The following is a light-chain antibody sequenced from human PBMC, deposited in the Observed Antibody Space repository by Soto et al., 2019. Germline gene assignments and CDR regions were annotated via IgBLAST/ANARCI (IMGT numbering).Light chain of an antibody. CDR2: AAS. CDR3: LQSCSTPFT. V-gene: IGKV1-39*01. Sequence: QLTRAPAALCTSAEDIVTITCRASQSVRTYLDWYQQKPGQAPKLLISAASSMQSGIPSRFSGSGSGTDFTLTISSLEPEDFAVYYCLQSCSTPFTFGEGTKVDIK. CDR1: QSVRTY. J-gene: IGKJ4*01.